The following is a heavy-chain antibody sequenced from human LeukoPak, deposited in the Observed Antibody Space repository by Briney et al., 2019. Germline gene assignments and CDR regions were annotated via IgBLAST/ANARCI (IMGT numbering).Heavy chain of an antibody. CDR1: GGSISSGDYY. CDR3: AREGTAMVGDAFDI. J-gene: IGHJ3*02. CDR2: IFYSGST. V-gene: IGHV4-30-4*08. D-gene: IGHD5-18*01. Sequence: NPSETLSLTCTVSGGSISSGDYYWSWIRQPPGKGLEWIGYIFYSGSTYYNPSLKSRLTISVDTSMNQFSLKLSSVTAADTAVYYCAREGTAMVGDAFDIWGQGTMVTASS.